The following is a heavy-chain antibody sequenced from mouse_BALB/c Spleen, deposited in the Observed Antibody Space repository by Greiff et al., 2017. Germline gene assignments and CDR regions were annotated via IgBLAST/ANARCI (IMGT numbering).Heavy chain of an antibody. J-gene: IGHJ1*01. D-gene: IGHD1-1*01. CDR1: GFSLTGYG. Sequence: VQLQQSGPGLVAPSQSLSITCTVSGFSLTGYGVNWVRQPPGKGLEWLGMIWGDGSTDYNSALKSRLSISKDNSKSQVFLKMNSLQTDDTARYYCARAPYYGYGYFDVWGAGTTVTVSS. V-gene: IGHV2-6-7*01. CDR2: IWGDGST. CDR3: ARAPYYGYGYFDV.